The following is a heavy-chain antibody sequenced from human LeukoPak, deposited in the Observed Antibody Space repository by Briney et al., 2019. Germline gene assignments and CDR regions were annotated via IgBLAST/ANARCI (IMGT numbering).Heavy chain of an antibody. J-gene: IGHJ4*02. D-gene: IGHD3-10*01. V-gene: IGHV3-48*02. CDR1: GFTFSTYS. Sequence: GGSLRLSCAASGFTFSTYSMNWVRQAPGKGLEWVSYISTGSRTMYYADSLKGRFTLCRDNAKKSLYLQMSSVRDEDTAMDYCGREDGGLDCWGQGTLVTVSS. CDR2: ISTGSRTM. CDR3: GREDGGLDC.